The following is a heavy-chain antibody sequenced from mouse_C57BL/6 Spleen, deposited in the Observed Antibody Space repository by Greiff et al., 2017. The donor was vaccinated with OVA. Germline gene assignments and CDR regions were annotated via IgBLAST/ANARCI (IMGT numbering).Heavy chain of an antibody. CDR2: FYPGGGSI. V-gene: IGHV1-62-2*01. D-gene: IGHD2-1*01. CDR1: GYTFTEYT. Sequence: VQLQQSGAELVKPGASVKLSCKASGYTFTEYTIHWVKQRSGQGLEWIGWFYPGGGSIKYNEKFKDKATLTADKSSSTVYMELSRLTSEDSAVYFCARHGEGDYGNYAAWFAYWGQGTLVTVSA. J-gene: IGHJ3*01. CDR3: ARHGEGDYGNYAAWFAY.